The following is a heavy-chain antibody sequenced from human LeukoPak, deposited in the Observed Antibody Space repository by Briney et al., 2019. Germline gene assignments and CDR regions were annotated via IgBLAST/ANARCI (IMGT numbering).Heavy chain of an antibody. CDR3: TGGTTVTTLDY. Sequence: GGSLRLSCVASGFTFSGSAMHWVRQASGKGLEWVARIRSKAGSYATEYAASVKGRFTISRDDSKNTAYLQMKSLKTEDTAVYYCTGGTTVTTLDYWGQGSLVTVSS. CDR1: GFTFSGSA. J-gene: IGHJ4*02. V-gene: IGHV3-73*01. CDR2: IRSKAGSYAT. D-gene: IGHD4-17*01.